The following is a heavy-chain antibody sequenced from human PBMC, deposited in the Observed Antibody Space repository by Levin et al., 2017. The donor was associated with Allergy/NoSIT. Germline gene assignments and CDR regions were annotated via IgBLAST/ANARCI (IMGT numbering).Heavy chain of an antibody. CDR2: IWYDGGDK. D-gene: IGHD6-13*01. CDR1: GFVFNNYN. J-gene: IGHJ4*02. CDR3: ARDRGSSSATH. Sequence: GGSLRLSCAASGFVFNNYNIHWVRQAPGKGLEWVALIWYDGGDKYYADSVRGRFTISRDNSKNTVYLQLNSLRAEDTAVYYCARDRGSSSATHWGQGTPVTVSS. V-gene: IGHV3-30*12.